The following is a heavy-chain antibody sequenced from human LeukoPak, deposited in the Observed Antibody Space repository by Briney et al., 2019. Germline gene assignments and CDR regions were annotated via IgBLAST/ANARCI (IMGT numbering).Heavy chain of an antibody. V-gene: IGHV3-30*04. CDR2: ISYDGSNK. CDR1: GFTFSSYA. CDR3: ARDTSGYSSSWYSFWALPGTNNWFDP. J-gene: IGHJ5*02. D-gene: IGHD6-13*01. Sequence: GGSLRLSCAASGFTFSSYAMHWVRQAPGKGLEWVAVISYDGSNKYYADSVKGRFTISRDNSKNTLYLQMNSLRAEDTAVYYCARDTSGYSSSWYSFWALPGTNNWFDPWGQGTLVTVSS.